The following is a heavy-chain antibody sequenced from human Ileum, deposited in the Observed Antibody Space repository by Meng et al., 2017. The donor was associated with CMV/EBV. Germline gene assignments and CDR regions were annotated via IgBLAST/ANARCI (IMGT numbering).Heavy chain of an antibody. V-gene: IGHV3-30*03. Sequence: GGSLRLSCAVSGVVFRGNAMHWVRQAPGKGLEWVAVISYDGSDKKYAESVKGRFAISRDNSKEMLYLQMDSLRAEDTAVYYCARDRYAVTDATYFDYWGRGTLVTGSS. CDR1: GVVFRGNA. J-gene: IGHJ4*02. D-gene: IGHD4-11*01. CDR2: ISYDGSDK. CDR3: ARDRYAVTDATYFDY.